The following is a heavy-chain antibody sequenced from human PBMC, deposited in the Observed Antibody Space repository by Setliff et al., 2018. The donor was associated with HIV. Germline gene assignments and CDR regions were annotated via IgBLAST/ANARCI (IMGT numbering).Heavy chain of an antibody. Sequence: GESLKISCEGSGYSFTSYWIAWVRQMPGKGLEWMGIIYPGDPDTRYSPSFQGQVTISADKSIRNAYLQWSSLKASDTAMYYCARLGSHCSGGSCYRDVFDIWGQGTMVTVTS. J-gene: IGHJ3*02. CDR1: GYSFTSYW. CDR3: ARLGSHCSGGSCYRDVFDI. V-gene: IGHV5-51*01. CDR2: IYPGDPDT. D-gene: IGHD2-15*01.